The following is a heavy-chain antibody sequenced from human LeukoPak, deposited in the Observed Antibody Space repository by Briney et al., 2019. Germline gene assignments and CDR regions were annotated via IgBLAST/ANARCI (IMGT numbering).Heavy chain of an antibody. D-gene: IGHD3-16*02. Sequence: ASVKVSCTASGYTFTSYGISWVRQAPGQGLEWMGWISAYNGNTNYAQKLQGRVTMTTDTSTSTAYMELRSLRSDDTAVYYCARAFRVITFGEVIVTDAFDIWGQGTMVTVSS. CDR3: ARAFRVITFGEVIVTDAFDI. CDR1: GYTFTSYG. V-gene: IGHV1-18*01. J-gene: IGHJ3*02. CDR2: ISAYNGNT.